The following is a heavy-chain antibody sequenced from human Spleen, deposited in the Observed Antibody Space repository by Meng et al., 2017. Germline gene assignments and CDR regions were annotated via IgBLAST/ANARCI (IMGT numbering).Heavy chain of an antibody. CDR3: TTDLPFTEGGVITT. V-gene: IGHV3-48*03. J-gene: IGHJ5*02. Sequence: GESLKISCAASGFTFSSHEMNWVRQAPGKGLEWVSYISSRGSTIYYADSVKGRFTISRDNAKNSLYLQMNSLKTEDTAVYYCTTDLPFTEGGVITTWGQGTLVTVPQ. D-gene: IGHD3-16*02. CDR1: GFTFSSHE. CDR2: ISSRGSTI.